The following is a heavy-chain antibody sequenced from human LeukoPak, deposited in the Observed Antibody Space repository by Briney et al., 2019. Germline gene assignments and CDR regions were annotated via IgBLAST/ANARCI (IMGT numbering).Heavy chain of an antibody. D-gene: IGHD1-1*01. Sequence: PGGSLRLSCAASGFTFSTCAMSWVRQAPGKGLEWVSAISGSGGTTYYADSVKGRFTISRDNSKNTLYLQINSLRAEDTAVYYCAKDSFALEPRNWFDPWGQGTLVTVSS. CDR1: GFTFSTCA. V-gene: IGHV3-23*01. J-gene: IGHJ5*02. CDR2: ISGSGGTT. CDR3: AKDSFALEPRNWFDP.